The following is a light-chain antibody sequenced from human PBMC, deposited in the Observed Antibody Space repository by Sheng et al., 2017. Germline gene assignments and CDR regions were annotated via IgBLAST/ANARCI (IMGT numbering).Light chain of an antibody. Sequence: SYELTQSPSVSVSPGQTASITCSGDKLWDKYACWYQQKPGQSPVLVIYQDSKRPSGIPERFSGSNSGNTATLTISGTQAMDEADYYCQAWDSSTGVFGGGTKLTVL. CDR2: QDS. CDR3: QAWDSSTGV. V-gene: IGLV3-1*01. J-gene: IGLJ2*01. CDR1: KLWDKY.